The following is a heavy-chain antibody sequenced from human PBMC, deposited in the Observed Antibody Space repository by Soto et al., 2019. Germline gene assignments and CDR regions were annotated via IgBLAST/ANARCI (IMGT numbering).Heavy chain of an antibody. CDR3: ARTYYYGSGRFDP. CDR1: GGSISSSSSYY. J-gene: IGHJ5*02. V-gene: IGHV4-39*01. CDR2: IYYSGNT. Sequence: SETLSLTCTVSGGSISSSSSYYWGWIRQPPGKGLEWIGSIYYSGNTYYNPSLKSRVTISIDTSKNQFSLKLSSVTAADTAIYYCARTYYYGSGRFDPWGQGTLVTVS. D-gene: IGHD3-10*01.